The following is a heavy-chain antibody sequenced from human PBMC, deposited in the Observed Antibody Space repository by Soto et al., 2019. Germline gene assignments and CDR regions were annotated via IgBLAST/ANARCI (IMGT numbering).Heavy chain of an antibody. CDR3: ASRYCSSTSCGPGLFDS. D-gene: IGHD2-2*01. CDR1: GFTFSSYV. Sequence: EVQLLESGGGLVQPGGSLRLSCAASGFTFSSYVMSWVRQAPGKGLEWVSAISNSGGNTYYADSVKGRFTISRDNSKNTLYLQMSSLRVEDTAVYYCASRYCSSTSCGPGLFDSWGQGTLVTVSS. V-gene: IGHV3-23*01. J-gene: IGHJ4*02. CDR2: ISNSGGNT.